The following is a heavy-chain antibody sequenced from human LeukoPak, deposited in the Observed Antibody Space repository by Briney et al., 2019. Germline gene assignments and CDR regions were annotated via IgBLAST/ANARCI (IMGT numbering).Heavy chain of an antibody. CDR1: GFTFSSYS. CDR3: ARGPIEVRGVISVFNY. J-gene: IGHJ4*02. Sequence: PGGSLRLSCAASGFTFSSYSMNWVRQAPGKGLEWVSSISSSSSYIYYADSVKGRFTISRDNAKNSLYLQMNSLRAEDTAVYYCARGPIEVRGVISVFNYWGQGTLVTVSS. V-gene: IGHV3-21*01. D-gene: IGHD3-10*01. CDR2: ISSSSSYI.